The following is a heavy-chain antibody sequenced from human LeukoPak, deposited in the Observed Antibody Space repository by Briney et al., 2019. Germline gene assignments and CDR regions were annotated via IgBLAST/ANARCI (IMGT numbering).Heavy chain of an antibody. CDR3: ARWVPRTRPHAFDI. D-gene: IGHD1-1*01. J-gene: IGHJ3*02. Sequence: GGSLRLSCAASGFTFSSYSMNWVRQAPGKGLEWVSSISSSSSYLYYADSVKGRFTISRDNAKNSLYLQMNSLRAEDTAVYYCARWVPRTRPHAFDIWGQGTMVTVSS. V-gene: IGHV3-21*01. CDR1: GFTFSSYS. CDR2: ISSSSSYL.